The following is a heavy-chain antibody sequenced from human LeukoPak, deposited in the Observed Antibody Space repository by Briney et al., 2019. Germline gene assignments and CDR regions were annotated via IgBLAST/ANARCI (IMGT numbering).Heavy chain of an antibody. Sequence: SQTLSLTCAVSGGSISSGGYSWSWIRQPPGKGLEWIGYIYHSGSTYYNPSLKSRVTISVDTSKNQFSLKLSSVTAADTAVYYCARQYYYGSGTPYYWGQGTLVTVSS. J-gene: IGHJ4*02. CDR3: ARQYYYGSGTPYY. CDR1: GGSISSGGYS. CDR2: IYHSGST. D-gene: IGHD3-10*01. V-gene: IGHV4-30-2*03.